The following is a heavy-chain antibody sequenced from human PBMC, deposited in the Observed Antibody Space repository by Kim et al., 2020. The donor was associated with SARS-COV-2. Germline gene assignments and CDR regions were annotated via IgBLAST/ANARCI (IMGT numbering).Heavy chain of an antibody. Sequence: WGSLRLSCAASGFTFSSYGMHWVRQAPGKGLEWVAVIWYDGSNKYYADSVKGRFTISRDNSKNTLYLQMNSLRAEDTAVYYCARGEYYYDSSGHVDYWGQGTLVTVSS. CDR3: ARGEYYYDSSGHVDY. J-gene: IGHJ4*02. D-gene: IGHD3-22*01. V-gene: IGHV3-33*01. CDR1: GFTFSSYG. CDR2: IWYDGSNK.